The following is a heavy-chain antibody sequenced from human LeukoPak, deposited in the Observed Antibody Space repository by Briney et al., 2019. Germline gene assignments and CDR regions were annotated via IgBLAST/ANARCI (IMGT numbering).Heavy chain of an antibody. J-gene: IGHJ6*03. CDR2: INPSGGST. D-gene: IGHD2-2*01. V-gene: IGHV1-46*01. CDR1: GYTFTSYY. Sequence: ASVKVSCKASGYTFTSYYMHWVRQAPGQGLEWMGLINPSGGSTSYAQKFQGRVTMTRDTSTSTVYMELSSLRSEDTAVYYCARGGSTSYYYYYYYMDVWGKGTTVTVSS. CDR3: ARGGSTSYYYYYYYMDV.